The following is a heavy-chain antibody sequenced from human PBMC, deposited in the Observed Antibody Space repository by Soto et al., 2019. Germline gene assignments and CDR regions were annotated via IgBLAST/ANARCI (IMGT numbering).Heavy chain of an antibody. J-gene: IGHJ5*02. V-gene: IGHV1-8*01. Sequence: QVQLVQSGAEVKKPGASVKVSCKASGYTFTSYDINWVRQATGQGLEWMGWMNPNSGNTGYAQKFQGRVTMTRNTSISTAYMELSSPRSEDTAVYYCARDLFLYIAAAGHNWFDPWGQGTLVTVSS. CDR3: ARDLFLYIAAAGHNWFDP. CDR2: MNPNSGNT. CDR1: GYTFTSYD. D-gene: IGHD6-13*01.